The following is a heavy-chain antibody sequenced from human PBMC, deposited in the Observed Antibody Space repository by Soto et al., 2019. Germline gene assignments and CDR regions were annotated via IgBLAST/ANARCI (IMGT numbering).Heavy chain of an antibody. CDR1: GYAFTTHY. V-gene: IGHV1-46*01. CDR3: ARYGDNIVFDY. D-gene: IGHD7-27*01. Sequence: ASVKVSCKASGYAFTTHYIHWVRQAPGQGLEWMGTIHPSGGSTFFAQDLQGRLTMTGDTSTGTVYMELDGLRSVDTAVYFCARYGDNIVFDYWGQGTLVTVSS. CDR2: IHPSGGST. J-gene: IGHJ4*01.